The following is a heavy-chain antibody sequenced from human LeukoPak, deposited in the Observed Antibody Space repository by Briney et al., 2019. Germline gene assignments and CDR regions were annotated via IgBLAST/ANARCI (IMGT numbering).Heavy chain of an antibody. J-gene: IGHJ6*02. CDR2: ISAYNGNR. CDR1: GYTFTSYG. Sequence: KVSCKASGYTFTSYGISWVRQAPGQGLEWMGWISAYNGNRNYAQKLQGRGTMTTDTSTRTAYMELRSLRSDDTAVYYCARDSLAAAGTYYYYGMDVWGQGTTVTVSS. CDR3: ARDSLAAAGTYYYYGMDV. V-gene: IGHV1-18*01. D-gene: IGHD6-13*01.